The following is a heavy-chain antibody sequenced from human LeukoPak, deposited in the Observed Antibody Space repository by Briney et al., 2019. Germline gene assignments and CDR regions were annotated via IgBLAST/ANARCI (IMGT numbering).Heavy chain of an antibody. CDR2: ICYDGSNK. D-gene: IGHD3-16*02. CDR3: AREGYDYVWGSYRQYYFDY. J-gene: IGHJ4*02. Sequence: PGGSLRLSCAASGFTFSSYGMHWVRQAPGQGLEWVAVICYDGSNKYYADSVKGRFTISRDNSKNTLYLQMNSLRAEDTAVYYCAREGYDYVWGSYRQYYFDYWGQGTLVTVSS. V-gene: IGHV3-33*01. CDR1: GFTFSSYG.